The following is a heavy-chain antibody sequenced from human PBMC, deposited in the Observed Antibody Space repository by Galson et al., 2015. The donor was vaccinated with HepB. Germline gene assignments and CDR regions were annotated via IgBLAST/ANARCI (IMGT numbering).Heavy chain of an antibody. CDR3: ARMKVGATAGAFDI. D-gene: IGHD1-26*01. CDR2: TYYRSKWYN. V-gene: IGHV6-1*01. CDR1: GDSVSSNSAA. Sequence: CAISGDSVSSNSAAWNWIRQSPSRGLEWLGRTYYRSKWYNDYAVSVKSRITINPDTSKNQFSLQLNSVTPEDTAVYYCARMKVGATAGAFDIWGQGTMVTVSS. J-gene: IGHJ3*02.